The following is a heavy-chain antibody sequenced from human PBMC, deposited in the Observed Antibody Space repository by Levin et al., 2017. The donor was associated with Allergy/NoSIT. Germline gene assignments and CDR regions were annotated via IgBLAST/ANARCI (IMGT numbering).Heavy chain of an antibody. CDR1: GFTVSNNY. Sequence: GGSLRLSCAASGFTVSNNYMSWVRQAPGKGLEWVSVIYSGGSTYYADSVKGRFTISRDNSNNTLYLQMNSLRAEDTAFYYCASWMGSNWYASEYFQHWGQGTLVTVSS. V-gene: IGHV3-53*01. D-gene: IGHD6-13*01. J-gene: IGHJ1*01. CDR3: ASWMGSNWYASEYFQH. CDR2: IYSGGST.